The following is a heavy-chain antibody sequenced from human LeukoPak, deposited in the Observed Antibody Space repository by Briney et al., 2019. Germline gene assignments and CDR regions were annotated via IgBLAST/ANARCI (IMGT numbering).Heavy chain of an antibody. Sequence: PGGSLRLSCAACGFTFSTYAMTWVRQAPGKGLEWVSVISGSGGSTYYADSVKGRFTLPRDNSKNTLYLQMNSLRAEDTAVYYCTKSIGGVVVVAADYWVQGTLVTVSS. CDR1: GFTFSTYA. D-gene: IGHD2-15*01. J-gene: IGHJ4*02. V-gene: IGHV3-23*01. CDR2: ISGSGGST. CDR3: TKSIGGVVVVAADY.